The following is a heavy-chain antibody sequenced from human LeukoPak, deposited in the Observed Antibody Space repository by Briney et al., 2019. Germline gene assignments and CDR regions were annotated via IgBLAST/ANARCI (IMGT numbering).Heavy chain of an antibody. CDR1: GFTFSSYG. J-gene: IGHJ3*02. CDR3: AKALYYYDSSGYYGHAFDI. V-gene: IGHV3-23*01. Sequence: PGGSLRLSCAASGFTFSSYGMSWVRQAPGKGLEWVSAISGSGGSAYYADSVKGRFTISRDNSKNTLYLQMNSLRAEDTAVYYCAKALYYYDSSGYYGHAFDIWGQGTMVTVSS. D-gene: IGHD3-22*01. CDR2: ISGSGGSA.